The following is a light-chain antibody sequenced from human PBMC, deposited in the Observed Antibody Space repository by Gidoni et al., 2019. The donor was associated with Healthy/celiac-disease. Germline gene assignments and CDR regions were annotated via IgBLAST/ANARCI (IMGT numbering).Light chain of an antibody. CDR2: AAS. Sequence: IQLPQPPSSLSAAVGDRVTITCRASQSISSYLNWYQQKPGKAPKLLIYAASSLKSGVPSRFSGSGSGTDFTLTISSLQPEDFATYYCQQSYSTPKAFGGGTKVEIK. V-gene: IGKV1-39*01. CDR3: QQSYSTPKA. J-gene: IGKJ4*01. CDR1: QSISSY.